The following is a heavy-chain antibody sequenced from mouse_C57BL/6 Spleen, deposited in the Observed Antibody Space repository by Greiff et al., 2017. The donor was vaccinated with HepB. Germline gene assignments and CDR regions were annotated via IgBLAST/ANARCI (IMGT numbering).Heavy chain of an antibody. D-gene: IGHD2-4*01. V-gene: IGHV1-54*01. CDR2: INPGSGGT. CDR1: GYAFTNYL. CDR3: ARWDDYDGGFAY. J-gene: IGHJ3*01. Sequence: QVQLKQSGAELVRPGTSVKVSCKASGYAFTNYLIEWVKQRPGQGLEWIGVINPGSGGTNYNEKFKGKATLTADKSSSTAYMQLSSLTSEDSAVYFCARWDDYDGGFAYWGQGTLVTVSA.